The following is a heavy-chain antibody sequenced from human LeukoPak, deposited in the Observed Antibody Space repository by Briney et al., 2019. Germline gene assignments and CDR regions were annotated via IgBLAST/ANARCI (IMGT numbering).Heavy chain of an antibody. D-gene: IGHD4-17*01. CDR2: ISGSGGST. J-gene: IGHJ5*02. CDR1: GFTFSSYA. V-gene: IGHV3-23*01. CDR3: AKAAYIRNYGDYPNWFDP. Sequence: PGGSLRLSCAASGFTFSSYAMSWVRQAPGKGLEWVSRISGSGGSTYYADSVKGRFTISRDNSKNTLSLQMNSLRAEDTAVYYCAKAAYIRNYGDYPNWFDPWGQGTLVTVSS.